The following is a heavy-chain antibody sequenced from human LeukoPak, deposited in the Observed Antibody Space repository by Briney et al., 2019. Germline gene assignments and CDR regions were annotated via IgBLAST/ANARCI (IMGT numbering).Heavy chain of an antibody. J-gene: IGHJ5*02. CDR3: ARGTQEYYYDSSGYFAWFDP. D-gene: IGHD3-22*01. CDR2: INAGNGNT. Sequence: ASVKVSCKASGYTFTSYAMHWVRQAPGQRLEWMGWINAGNGNTKYSQEFQGRVTITRDTSASTDYMELSSLRSDDMAVYYCARGTQEYYYDSSGYFAWFDPWGQGTLVTVSS. V-gene: IGHV1-3*03. CDR1: GYTFTSYA.